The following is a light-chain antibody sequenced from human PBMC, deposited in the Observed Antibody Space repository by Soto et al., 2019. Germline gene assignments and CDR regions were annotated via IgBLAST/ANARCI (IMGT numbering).Light chain of an antibody. CDR3: QSYDGSLSGPVV. CDR2: DNN. V-gene: IGLV1-40*01. J-gene: IGLJ2*01. CDR1: RSNIGAGFD. Sequence: QSVLTQPPSVSVAPGQRVTISCTGTRSNIGAGFDVHWYHQLPGTAPKRLIYDNNNRPSGVPDRFSGSKSGTSASLAITGLQAEDEADYYCQSYDGSLSGPVVFGGGTKLTVL.